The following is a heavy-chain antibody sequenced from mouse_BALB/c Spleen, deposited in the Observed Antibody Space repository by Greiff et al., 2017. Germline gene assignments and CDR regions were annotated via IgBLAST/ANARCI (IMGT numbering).Heavy chain of an antibody. CDR3: AASLRYAMDY. Sequence: EVKLMESGGGLVKPGGSLKLSCAASGFTFTDYYMSWVRQPPGKALEWLGFIRNKANGYTTEYSASVKGRFTISRDNSQSILYLQMNTLRAEDSATYYCAASLRYAMDYWGQGTSVTVSS. V-gene: IGHV7-3*02. D-gene: IGHD6-1*01. CDR2: IRNKANGYTT. CDR1: GFTFTDYY. J-gene: IGHJ4*01.